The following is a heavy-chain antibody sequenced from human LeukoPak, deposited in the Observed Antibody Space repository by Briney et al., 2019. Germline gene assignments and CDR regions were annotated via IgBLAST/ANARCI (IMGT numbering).Heavy chain of an antibody. J-gene: IGHJ4*02. D-gene: IGHD2-15*01. CDR1: GYTFTSYY. CDR2: INPSGGST. CDR3: ASAPPLLFCSGGSCPGPFDY. V-gene: IGHV1-46*01. Sequence: ASVKVSCKASGYTFTSYYMHWVRQAPGQGLEWMGIINPSGGSTSYAQKFQGRVTMTRDTSTSTVYMELSSLRSEDTAVYYCASAPPLLFCSGGSCPGPFDYWGQGTLVTVSS.